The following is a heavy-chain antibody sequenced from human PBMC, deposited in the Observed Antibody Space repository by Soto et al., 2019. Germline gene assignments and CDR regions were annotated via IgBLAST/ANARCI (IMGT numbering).Heavy chain of an antibody. CDR3: ARGSEQLPYYYYGMDV. V-gene: IGHV3-33*01. D-gene: IGHD6-13*01. J-gene: IGHJ6*02. CDR1: GFTFSSYG. CDR2: IWYDGSNK. Sequence: GGSLRLSCAASGFTFSSYGMHWVRQAPGKGLEWVAVIWYDGSNKYYADSVKGRFTISRDNSKNTLYLQMNSLRAEDTAVYYCARGSEQLPYYYYGMDVWGQGTTVTVSS.